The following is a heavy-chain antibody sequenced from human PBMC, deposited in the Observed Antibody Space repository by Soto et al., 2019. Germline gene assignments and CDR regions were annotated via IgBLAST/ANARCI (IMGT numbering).Heavy chain of an antibody. Sequence: PSETQSLTCTVSGGSISSYYWSWIRQPPGKGLEWIGYIYYSGSTNYNPSLKSRVTISVDTSKNQFSLKLSSVTAADTAVYYCATDWYKHVDTAMVTHYYYYVMDVWGQGTTVTVAS. V-gene: IGHV4-59*01. D-gene: IGHD5-18*01. J-gene: IGHJ6*02. CDR1: GGSISSYY. CDR2: IYYSGST. CDR3: ATDWYKHVDTAMVTHYYYYVMDV.